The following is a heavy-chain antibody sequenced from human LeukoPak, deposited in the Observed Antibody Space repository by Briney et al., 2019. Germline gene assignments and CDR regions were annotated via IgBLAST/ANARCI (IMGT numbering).Heavy chain of an antibody. Sequence: ASGKVSCNASGYTFTSYGISWGRQAPGQGLEWMGWISAYNGNTNYAQKLQGRVTMTTDTSKSTDYMVLRSLRPEDTAEDYFSRDPRGSRGWYGGFRYYYYYMDIWGKGTTVTVSS. J-gene: IGHJ6*03. CDR2: ISAYNGNT. V-gene: IGHV1-18*01. CDR1: GYTFTSYG. D-gene: IGHD6-19*01. CDR3: SRDPRGSRGWYGGFRYYYYYMDI.